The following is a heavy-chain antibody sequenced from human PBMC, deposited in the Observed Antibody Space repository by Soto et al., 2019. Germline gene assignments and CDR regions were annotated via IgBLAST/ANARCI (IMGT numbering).Heavy chain of an antibody. CDR2: IRHKADNYAT. V-gene: IGHV3-73*01. D-gene: IGHD3-10*01. J-gene: IGHJ3*02. CDR1: GFTFSVSA. Sequence: GGSLRLSCAASGFTFSVSAMHWVRQASGKGLEWVGRIRHKADNYATAYAASVKGRFTISRDDSKNTTYLQISSLKTEDTAVYYCARHRIIRANHKTSVNSNDGFDIWGQGTMVTVSS. CDR3: ARHRIIRANHKTSVNSNDGFDI.